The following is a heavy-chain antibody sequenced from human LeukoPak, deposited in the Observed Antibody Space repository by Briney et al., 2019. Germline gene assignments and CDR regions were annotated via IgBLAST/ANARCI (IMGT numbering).Heavy chain of an antibody. D-gene: IGHD3-9*01. CDR2: INLNSGGT. CDR1: GYTLSGYY. Sequence: ASVKVSCKASGYTLSGYYMHWVRQAPGQGLEWMGWINLNSGGTNYAQKFQDRVTMTRDTSIRTAYMELSRLRSGDTAVYYCARSPDILTGENFDFWGQGTLVTVSS. CDR3: ARSPDILTGENFDF. J-gene: IGHJ4*02. V-gene: IGHV1-2*02.